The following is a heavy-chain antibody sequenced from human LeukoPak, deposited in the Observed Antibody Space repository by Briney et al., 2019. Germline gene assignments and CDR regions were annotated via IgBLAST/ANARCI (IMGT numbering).Heavy chain of an antibody. D-gene: IGHD2-2*01. CDR1: GYTFAGYY. CDR2: INPNSGGT. V-gene: IGHV1-2*06. J-gene: IGHJ4*02. Sequence: ASVKVSCKASGYTFAGYYMHWVRQAPGQGLEWMGRINPNSGGTNFAQKFQGTLTLTRDTSISTAYMELGRLRSDDTAVYYCAREVRTSSYTDYWGQGTLVTVSS. CDR3: AREVRTSSYTDY.